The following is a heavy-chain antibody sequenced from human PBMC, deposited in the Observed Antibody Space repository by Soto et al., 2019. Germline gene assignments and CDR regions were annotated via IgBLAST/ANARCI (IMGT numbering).Heavy chain of an antibody. D-gene: IGHD3-22*01. CDR3: ARAGPMYYYDSSGYVNWFDP. CDR1: GYTFTSYA. V-gene: IGHV1-3*01. Sequence: ASVKVSCKASGYTFTSYAMHWVRQAPGQRLEWMGWINAGNGNTKYSQKFQGRVTMTTDTSTSTAYMELRSLRSDDTAVYYCARAGPMYYYDSSGYVNWFDPWGQGTLVTVSS. J-gene: IGHJ5*02. CDR2: INAGNGNT.